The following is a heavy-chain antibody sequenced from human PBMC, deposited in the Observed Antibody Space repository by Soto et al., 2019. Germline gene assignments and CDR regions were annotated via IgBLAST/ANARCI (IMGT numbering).Heavy chain of an antibody. Sequence: SETLSLTCSVSGGSMRNYYWNWIRQPPGRGLEWIGYVYHSGSTNYNPSLKSRVSMSVDVSRNHFSLTLHSVTAADTAVYFCKSSYSTSSSPDYWGQGTLVSVSS. V-gene: IGHV4-59*01. D-gene: IGHD6-6*01. CDR3: KSSYSTSSSPDY. CDR1: GGSMRNYY. J-gene: IGHJ4*02. CDR2: VYHSGST.